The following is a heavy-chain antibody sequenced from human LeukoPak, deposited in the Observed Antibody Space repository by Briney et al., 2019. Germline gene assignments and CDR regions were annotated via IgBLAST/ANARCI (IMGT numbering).Heavy chain of an antibody. Sequence: GGSLRLSCAASGFTFSSYGLHWVRQAPGKGLEWVAVIWYDGSNKYYADSVKGRFTISRDNSKNTLYLQMNSLRAEDTAVYYCARERLITSFGVVIRPGWFDPWGQGTLVTVSS. D-gene: IGHD3-3*01. J-gene: IGHJ5*02. CDR2: IWYDGSNK. CDR3: ARERLITSFGVVIRPGWFDP. V-gene: IGHV3-33*08. CDR1: GFTFSSYG.